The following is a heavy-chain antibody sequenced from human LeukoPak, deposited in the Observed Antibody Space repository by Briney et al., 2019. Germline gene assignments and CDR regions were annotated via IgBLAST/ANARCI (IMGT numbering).Heavy chain of an antibody. Sequence: GRSLRLSCAASGFTFRSYGMNWVRQAPGKGLEWVTVIWHDGSNKYYTDSEKGRFTISRDNSKNALYLQMNSLRAEVTPVYYCARGYGGNSASLDYCGQGALVTVSS. CDR3: ARGYGGNSASLDY. CDR2: IWHDGSNK. D-gene: IGHD4-23*01. CDR1: GFTFRSYG. V-gene: IGHV3-33*01. J-gene: IGHJ4*02.